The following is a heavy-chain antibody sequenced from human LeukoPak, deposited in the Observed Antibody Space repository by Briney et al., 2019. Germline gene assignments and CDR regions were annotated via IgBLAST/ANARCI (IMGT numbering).Heavy chain of an antibody. CDR1: GGSISSYY. V-gene: IGHV4-59*08. J-gene: IGHJ3*02. CDR3: ARHIEPPWTTVVTPGAFDI. CDR2: IYYSGST. Sequence: SETLSLTCTVSGGSISSYYWSWIRQPPGKGLEWIGYIYYSGSTNYNPSLKSRVTISVDTSKNQFSLKLSSVTAADTAVYYCARHIEPPWTTVVTPGAFDIWGQGTMVTVSS. D-gene: IGHD4-23*01.